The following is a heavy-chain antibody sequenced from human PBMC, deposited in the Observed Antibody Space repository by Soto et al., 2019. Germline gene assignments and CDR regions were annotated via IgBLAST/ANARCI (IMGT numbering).Heavy chain of an antibody. CDR2: LNQDGSQK. J-gene: IGHJ4*02. CDR3: ARDKFSGTYYVRGVTYFFDY. D-gene: IGHD1-26*01. V-gene: IGHV3-7*03. Sequence: EVQLVESGGGLVLPGGSLRLSCAASGFTFTDYWMSWVRQAPGKGLEWVANLNQDGSQKNYVDSLKGRFTISRDNAKSSVYPQLNSLRAEDTAVYYCARDKFSGTYYVRGVTYFFDYWGQGALVTVST. CDR1: GFTFTDYW.